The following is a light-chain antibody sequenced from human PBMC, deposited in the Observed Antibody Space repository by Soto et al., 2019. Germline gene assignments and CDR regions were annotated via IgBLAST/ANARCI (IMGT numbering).Light chain of an antibody. J-gene: IGKJ1*01. CDR3: QQYDSSWT. CDR2: GAS. Sequence: EIVLTQSPGTLSLSPGERATLSCRASQSVSSSYLAWYQQKPGQAPRLLIYGASSRATGIPDRFSGSGSGTDFTLTISRLEPEDFAVYYCQQYDSSWTFGQGTKVDIK. CDR1: QSVSSSY. V-gene: IGKV3-20*01.